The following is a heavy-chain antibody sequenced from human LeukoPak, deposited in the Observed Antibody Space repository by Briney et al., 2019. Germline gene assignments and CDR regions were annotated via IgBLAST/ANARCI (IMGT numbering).Heavy chain of an antibody. J-gene: IGHJ6*02. CDR2: IYYSGST. Sequence: PSETLSLTCTVSGGSISSYYWSWIRQPPGEGLVWIGYIYYSGSTNYNPSLKSRVTISVDTSKNQFSLKLSSVTAADTAVYYCARAQYSSSPLYYGLDVWGQGTTVTVSS. D-gene: IGHD6-13*01. V-gene: IGHV4-59*08. CDR3: ARAQYSSSPLYYGLDV. CDR1: GGSISSYY.